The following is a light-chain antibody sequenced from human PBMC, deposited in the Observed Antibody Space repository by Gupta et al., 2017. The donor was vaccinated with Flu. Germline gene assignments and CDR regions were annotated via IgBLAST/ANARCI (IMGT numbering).Light chain of an antibody. Sequence: DIQMTQFPSTLSASVGDRVTITCRASQSITGRLAWEQQKPGKAPKLRISTTSNSESGVKIRSSGSGSGAEFTLASSSMESDDCATYDGQRSHTFGEGTKVEIK. V-gene: IGKV1-5*03. CDR1: QSITGR. CDR2: TTS. J-gene: IGKJ2*01. CDR3: QRSHT.